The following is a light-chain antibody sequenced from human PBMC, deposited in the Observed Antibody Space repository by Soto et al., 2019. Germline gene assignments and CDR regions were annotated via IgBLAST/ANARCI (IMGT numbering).Light chain of an antibody. J-gene: IGKJ2*01. V-gene: IGKV1-39*01. CDR2: TSG. Sequence: IQMTQSPSSLSASVGDRVTITCRASQRITTYLNWYQQKPGEAPKLLISTSGTLQRGVPSRFSGSGAGTDFILSITALRPEDFATYFCQQTYSTPYTFGQGTKLEIK. CDR3: QQTYSTPYT. CDR1: QRITTY.